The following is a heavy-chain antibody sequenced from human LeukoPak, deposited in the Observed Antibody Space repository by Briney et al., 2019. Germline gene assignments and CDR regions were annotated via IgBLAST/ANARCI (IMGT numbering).Heavy chain of an antibody. D-gene: IGHD3-22*01. CDR1: GFTFSSYA. CDR2: ISYDGSNK. Sequence: PGGSLRLSCAASGFTFSSYAMHWVRQAPGKGLEWVAVISYDGSNKYYADSVKGRFTISRDNSKNTLYLQMNSLRAEDTAVYYCASPGPSKYDSSGYPIAYWGQGTLVTVSS. J-gene: IGHJ4*02. V-gene: IGHV3-30*14. CDR3: ASPGPSKYDSSGYPIAY.